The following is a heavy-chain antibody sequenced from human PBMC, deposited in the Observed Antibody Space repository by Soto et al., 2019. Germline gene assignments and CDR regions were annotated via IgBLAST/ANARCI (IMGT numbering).Heavy chain of an antibody. CDR2: ISYDGGLQ. CDR1: GFTFTSYG. D-gene: IGHD5-18*01. V-gene: IGHV3-30*03. Sequence: QAHLVESGGGVVQPGRSLRLSFEASGFTFTSYGMHWVRQPPGTRLEWVAVISYDGGLQHYADSVKGRFTISRDNSKNMVLLQMNSLRAEDTAVYYCVSDRGYGHASVPYSWGQGTLVSVSS. CDR3: VSDRGYGHASVPYS. J-gene: IGHJ4*02.